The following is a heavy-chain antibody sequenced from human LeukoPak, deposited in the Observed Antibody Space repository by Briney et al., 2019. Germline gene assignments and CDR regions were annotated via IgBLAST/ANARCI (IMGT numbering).Heavy chain of an antibody. Sequence: GGSLRLSCAASGFTFSSFAMHWLRQAPGKGPEWAAVISYDGSAKYYADSVRGQFTISRDDSKNTLYLQMNSLRPEDTAIYYCVKGSVAYTGGHFDYWGQGTLVTVSS. V-gene: IGHV3-30*18. CDR3: VKGSVAYTGGHFDY. D-gene: IGHD2-15*01. CDR2: ISYDGSAK. CDR1: GFTFSSFA. J-gene: IGHJ4*02.